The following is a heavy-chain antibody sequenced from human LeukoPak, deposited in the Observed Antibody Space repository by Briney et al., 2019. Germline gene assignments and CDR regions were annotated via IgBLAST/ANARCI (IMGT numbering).Heavy chain of an antibody. J-gene: IGHJ4*02. V-gene: IGHV4-34*01. D-gene: IGHD2-2*02. CDR2: INHSGST. CDR1: GGSFSGYY. Sequence: ASETLSLTCAVYGGSFSGYYWSWIRQPPGKGLEWIGEINHSGSTNYNPSLKSRVTISVDTSKNQFSLKLSSVTAADTAVYYCARGGVPAAIPRAIDYWGQGTLVTVSS. CDR3: ARGGVPAAIPRAIDY.